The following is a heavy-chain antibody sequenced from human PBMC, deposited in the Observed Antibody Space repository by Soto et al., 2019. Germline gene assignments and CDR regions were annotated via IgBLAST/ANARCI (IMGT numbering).Heavy chain of an antibody. D-gene: IGHD3-10*01. CDR2: VNPILSMS. J-gene: IGHJ4*02. V-gene: IGHV1-69*02. Sequence: QVQLVQSGAEVKRPGSSVKVSCKASGDTFNFYSINWVRQAPGVGLEWVGRVNPILSMSNYAQRFQGRVTVPADKSTSTAYMELRRLRSEDTAIYYCASSYGSGYRAFDYWGQGALVTVSS. CDR1: GDTFNFYS. CDR3: ASSYGSGYRAFDY.